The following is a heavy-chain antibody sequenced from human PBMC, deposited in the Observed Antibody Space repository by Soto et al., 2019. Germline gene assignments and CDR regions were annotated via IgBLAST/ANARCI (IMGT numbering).Heavy chain of an antibody. Sequence: PGGSLRLSCAASGFTFSSYGMHWVRQAPGKGLEWVAVISYDGSDEYYADSVKGRFTISRDNSKNTLYLQMNSLRGEDTFFFYCAKDLYVDSGTYRIFDYWGQGSLVTVSS. D-gene: IGHD1-26*01. J-gene: IGHJ4*02. V-gene: IGHV3-30*18. CDR1: GFTFSSYG. CDR2: ISYDGSDE. CDR3: AKDLYVDSGTYRIFDY.